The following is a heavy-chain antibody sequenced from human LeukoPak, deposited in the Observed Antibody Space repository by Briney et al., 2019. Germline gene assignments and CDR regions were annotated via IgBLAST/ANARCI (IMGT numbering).Heavy chain of an antibody. V-gene: IGHV3-30-3*01. CDR3: ARPLQSGVGAEYFQH. CDR2: ISSDGSNK. CDR1: GFFFSSYC. D-gene: IGHD3-3*01. J-gene: IGHJ1*01. Sequence: GGSLRLSCAASGFFFSSYCMHWVRQAPGKGLEWLAVISSDGSNKYYADSVKGRFTISRDNSKTTLFVQMNSLRVEDTAVYYCARPLQSGVGAEYFQHWGQGTLVTVSS.